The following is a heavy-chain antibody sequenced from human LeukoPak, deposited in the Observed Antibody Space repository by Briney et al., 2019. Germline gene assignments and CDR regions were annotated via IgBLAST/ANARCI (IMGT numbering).Heavy chain of an antibody. D-gene: IGHD6-19*01. J-gene: IGHJ5*02. CDR2: ISYDGSNK. CDR3: ARAPSYTSGWYHLFEP. V-gene: IGHV3-30*04. Sequence: PGGSLRLSCAASGFTFISYAVLGVRQAPGTGLEWVAVISYDGSNKYYADSVKGRFTISRDNSKNTLYLQMNSLRAEDTAVYYCARAPSYTSGWYHLFEPWGQGTLVTVSS. CDR1: GFTFISYA.